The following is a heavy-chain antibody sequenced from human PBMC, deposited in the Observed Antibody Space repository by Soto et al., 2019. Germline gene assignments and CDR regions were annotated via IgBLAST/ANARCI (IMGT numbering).Heavy chain of an antibody. V-gene: IGHV4-59*01. CDR1: GGSISSYY. CDR3: ARDSGGRRYYYYGMDV. J-gene: IGHJ6*02. CDR2: IYYRGST. Sequence: SETLSLTCTVSGGSISSYYWSWIRQPPGKGLEWIGYIYYRGSTNYNPSLKSRVTISVDTSKNQFSLKLSSVTAADTAVYYCARDSGGRRYYYYGMDVWGQGTTVTVSS. D-gene: IGHD2-15*01.